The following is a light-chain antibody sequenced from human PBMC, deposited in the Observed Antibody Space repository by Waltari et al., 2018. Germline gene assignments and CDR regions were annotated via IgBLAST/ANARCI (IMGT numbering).Light chain of an antibody. V-gene: IGLV2-23*01. J-gene: IGLJ3*02. CDR2: EGS. CDR1: SSDVGSYNL. CDR3: CSYAGTREV. Sequence: QSALTQPASVSGSPGQSITISCTGTSSDVGSYNLVSWYQQHPGKAPKLMMYEGSKRPSGVSNRFSGSKSGNTASLTISGLQAEDEADYYCCSYAGTREVFGGGTKLTVL.